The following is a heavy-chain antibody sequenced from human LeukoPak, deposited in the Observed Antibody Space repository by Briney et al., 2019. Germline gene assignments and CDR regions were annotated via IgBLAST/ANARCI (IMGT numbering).Heavy chain of an antibody. J-gene: IGHJ4*02. CDR2: IKEDGNEK. CDR3: ARGKLDFAF. CDR1: GFTFSDYW. Sequence: GGSLRLSCEASGFTFSDYWMSWVRQAPGKGLEWVANIKEDGNEKYYVDSVKGRFTISRDNAKNAVYLQMNSLTAEDTAVYYCARGKLDFAFWGQGTLVTASS. V-gene: IGHV3-7*01. D-gene: IGHD3-9*01.